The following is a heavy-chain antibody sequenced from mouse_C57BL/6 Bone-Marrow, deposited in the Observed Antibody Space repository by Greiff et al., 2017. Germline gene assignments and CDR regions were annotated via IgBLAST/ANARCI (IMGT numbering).Heavy chain of an antibody. J-gene: IGHJ4*01. CDR1: GFSLTSYG. CDR3: ARLSSPNWGEAYAMDY. CDR2: IWSDGST. Sequence: VQLQQSGPGLVAPSQSLSITCTVSGFSLTSYGVHWVRQPPGKGLEWLVVIWSDGSTTYNAAPKSRLGISKDNSTSQMFLKMNNLQTDDTAMYYYARLSSPNWGEAYAMDYWGQGTSVTVSS. V-gene: IGHV2-6*03. D-gene: IGHD4-1*01.